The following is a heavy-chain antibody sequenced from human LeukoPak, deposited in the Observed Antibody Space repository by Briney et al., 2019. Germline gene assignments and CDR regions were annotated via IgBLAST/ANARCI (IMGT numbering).Heavy chain of an antibody. CDR2: TYYRFKWYN. Sequence: SQTLSLTCAISGDSVSSNSAAWNWIRQSPSRGLEWLGRTYYRFKWYNDYAVSVKSRITINPDTSKNQFSLQLNSVTPEDTAVYYCARDYDSSGYFPLDIWGQGTMVTVSS. CDR3: ARDYDSSGYFPLDI. V-gene: IGHV6-1*01. CDR1: GDSVSSNSAA. D-gene: IGHD3-22*01. J-gene: IGHJ3*02.